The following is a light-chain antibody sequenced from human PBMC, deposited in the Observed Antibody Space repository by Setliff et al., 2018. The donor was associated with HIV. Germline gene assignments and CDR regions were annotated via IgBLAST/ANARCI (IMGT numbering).Light chain of an antibody. V-gene: IGLV2-23*02. CDR1: ATDVGNYES. J-gene: IGLJ2*01. CDR3: CSYVFGDTWI. Sequence: QPALAQPASVSGSPGQSITISCTGSATDVGNYESVSWYQHHPGEVPKLIIYDVNKRPSGISNRFSGSKTGNSASLTISGLHTEDEADYYCCSYVFGDTWIFGGGTKVTVL. CDR2: DVN.